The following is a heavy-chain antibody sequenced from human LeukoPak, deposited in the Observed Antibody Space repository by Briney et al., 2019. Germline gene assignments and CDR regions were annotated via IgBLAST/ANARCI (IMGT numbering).Heavy chain of an antibody. Sequence: GASLKVSCKASGYTFTRYYMHWVRQAPGQGLEWRGWINPNSGGTNYAQKFKGRVTMARDTSISTAYMELSRLRSDDTAVYYCARDQMTSWPPGYDAFDIWGQGTMVTVSS. CDR2: INPNSGGT. V-gene: IGHV1-2*02. J-gene: IGHJ3*02. CDR3: ARDQMTSWPPGYDAFDI. D-gene: IGHD5-12*01. CDR1: GYTFTRYY.